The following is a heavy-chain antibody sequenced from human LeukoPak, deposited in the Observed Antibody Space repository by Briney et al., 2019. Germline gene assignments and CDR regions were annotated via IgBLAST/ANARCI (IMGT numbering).Heavy chain of an antibody. V-gene: IGHV3-30*04. CDR2: ISYDGSNK. D-gene: IGHD3-22*01. CDR3: ARVGDSSGYYYPFDY. CDR1: GFTFSSYA. Sequence: PGGSLRLSCAASGFTFSSYAMHWVRQAPGKGLEWVAVISYDGSNKYYADSVKGRFTISRDNSKNTLYLQMNSLRAEDTAVYYCARVGDSSGYYYPFDYWGQGTLVTVSS. J-gene: IGHJ4*02.